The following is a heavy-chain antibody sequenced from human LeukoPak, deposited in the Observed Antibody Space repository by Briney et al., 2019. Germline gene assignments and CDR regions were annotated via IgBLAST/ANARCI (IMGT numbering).Heavy chain of an antibody. D-gene: IGHD6-25*01. V-gene: IGHV1-18*01. CDR3: AREGAAAEDVNWFDP. CDR2: ISAYNGNT. J-gene: IGHJ5*02. Sequence: ASVKVSCKASGCTFTSYVISWVRQAPGQGLEWMGWISAYNGNTNYAQNLQGRFTMTTDTSTSTAYMELNSLRSDDTAVYYCAREGAAAEDVNWFDPLGQGTLVTVSS. CDR1: GCTFTSYV.